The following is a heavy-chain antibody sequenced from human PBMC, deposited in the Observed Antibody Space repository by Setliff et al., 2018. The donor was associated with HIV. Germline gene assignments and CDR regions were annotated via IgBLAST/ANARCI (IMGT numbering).Heavy chain of an antibody. D-gene: IGHD3-22*01. V-gene: IGHV3-7*03. CDR3: AKGRDSSGYFDY. CDR1: GFTVSSNY. CDR2: ISPDGSRN. J-gene: IGHJ4*02. Sequence: GGSLRLSCAASGFTVSSNYMSWVCQAPGKGLEWVASISPDGSRNHCVGSVKGRFTASRDNAKSSLYLQMNSLRAEDTAVYYCAKGRDSSGYFDYWGQGTLVTSPQ.